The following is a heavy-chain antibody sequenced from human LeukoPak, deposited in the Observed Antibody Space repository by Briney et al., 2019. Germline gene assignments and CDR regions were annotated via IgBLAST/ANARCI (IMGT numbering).Heavy chain of an antibody. CDR3: ARDLGGIAGS. Sequence: GGSLRLSCAASGFTFTRYWMHWVRQVPGKGLDWVSRINEDGSITTHADSVRGRFTISRDNARDTLYLQMNSLRSGDTAVYYCARDLGGIAGSWGQGTLVTVSS. J-gene: IGHJ4*02. CDR1: GFTFTRYW. V-gene: IGHV3-74*01. CDR2: INEDGSIT. D-gene: IGHD1-26*01.